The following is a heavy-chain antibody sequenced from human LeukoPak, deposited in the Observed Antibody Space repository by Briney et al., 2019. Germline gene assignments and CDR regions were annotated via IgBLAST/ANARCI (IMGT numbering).Heavy chain of an antibody. J-gene: IGHJ4*02. CDR1: GFTFSSRDW. V-gene: IGHV3-7*01. Sequence: GGSLRLSCVASGFTFSSRDWMTWVRQAPGKGLEWVANIKQDGSEKNYVDSVKGRFTISRDNSKNTLYLQMNSLRAEDTAVYYCARADRPYYDILTGYYPFDYWGQGTLVTVSS. CDR2: IKQDGSEK. CDR3: ARADRPYYDILTGYYPFDY. D-gene: IGHD3-9*01.